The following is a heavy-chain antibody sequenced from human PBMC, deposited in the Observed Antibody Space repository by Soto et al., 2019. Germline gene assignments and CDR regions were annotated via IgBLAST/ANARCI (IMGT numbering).Heavy chain of an antibody. V-gene: IGHV4-59*01. CDR3: ARDSVGNPPVYYYYMDA. Sequence: SETLSLTCTVSGGSISSYYWSWIRQPPGKGLEWIGYIYYSGSTNYNPSLKSRVTISVDTSKNQFSLKLSSVTAADTAVYYCARDSVGNPPVYYYYMDAWGKGPTVNVS. CDR1: GGSISSYY. CDR2: IYYSGST. J-gene: IGHJ6*03. D-gene: IGHD2-15*01.